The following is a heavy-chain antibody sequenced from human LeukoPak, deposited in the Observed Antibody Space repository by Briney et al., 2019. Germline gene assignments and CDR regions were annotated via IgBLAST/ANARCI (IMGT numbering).Heavy chain of an antibody. J-gene: IGHJ4*02. D-gene: IGHD2-2*01. CDR1: GGTFSSYA. V-gene: IGHV1-69*13. Sequence: SVKVSCKASGGTFSSYAISWVRQAPGQGLEWMGGIIPIFGTANYAQKFQGRVTITADESTSTAYMELSSLRSEDTAVYYCARDGQYCSSTSCYFDYWGQGTLVTVSS. CDR2: IIPIFGTA. CDR3: ARDGQYCSSTSCYFDY.